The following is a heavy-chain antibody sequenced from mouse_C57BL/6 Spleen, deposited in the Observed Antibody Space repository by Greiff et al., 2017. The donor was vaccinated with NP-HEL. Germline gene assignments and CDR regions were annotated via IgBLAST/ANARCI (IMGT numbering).Heavy chain of an antibody. D-gene: IGHD1-1*01. CDR2: IYPGSGST. V-gene: IGHV1-55*01. CDR3: ARKEINYDGFAY. Sequence: VQLQQSGAELVKPGASVKMSCKASGYTFTSYWITWVKQRPGQGLEWIGDIYPGSGSTNYNEKFKSKATLTVDTSSSTAYMQLSSLTSEDSAVYYCARKEINYDGFAYWGQGTLVTVSA. J-gene: IGHJ3*01. CDR1: GYTFTSYW.